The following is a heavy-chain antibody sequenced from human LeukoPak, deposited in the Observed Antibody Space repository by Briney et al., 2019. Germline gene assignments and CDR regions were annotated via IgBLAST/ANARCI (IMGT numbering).Heavy chain of an antibody. CDR2: FDPEDGET. D-gene: IGHD6-13*01. Sequence: ASVKVSCKVSGYTLTELSMHWVRQAPGKGLEWMGGFDPEDGETIYAQKFQGRVTMTEDTSTDTAYMELSSLRSEDTAVYYCATFPGIAAARAFDIWGQGTMVTVSS. CDR1: GYTLTELS. CDR3: ATFPGIAAARAFDI. V-gene: IGHV1-24*01. J-gene: IGHJ3*02.